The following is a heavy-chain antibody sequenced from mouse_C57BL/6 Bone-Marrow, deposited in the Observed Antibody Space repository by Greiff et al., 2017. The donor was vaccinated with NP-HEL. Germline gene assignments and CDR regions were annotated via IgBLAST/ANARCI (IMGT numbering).Heavy chain of an antibody. Sequence: EVQRVESGGGLVKPGGSLKLSCAASGFTFSSYAMSWVRQTPEKRLEWVATISDGGSYTYYPDNVKGRFTISRDNAKNNLYLQMSHLKSEDTAMYYCARDFYYGFDVWGTGTTVTVSS. D-gene: IGHD1-1*01. CDR1: GFTFSSYA. J-gene: IGHJ1*03. CDR2: ISDGGSYT. V-gene: IGHV5-4*01. CDR3: ARDFYYGFDV.